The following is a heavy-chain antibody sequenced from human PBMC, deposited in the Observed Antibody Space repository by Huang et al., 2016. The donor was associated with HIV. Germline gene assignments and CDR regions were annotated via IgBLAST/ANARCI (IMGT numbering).Heavy chain of an antibody. CDR1: GFTFGSFG. J-gene: IGHJ4*02. D-gene: IGHD3-3*01. CDR3: AKDLTYTFGRHFDY. CDR2: IRYDGNNY. V-gene: IGHV3-30*02. Sequence: QVQLVESGGGVVQPGGSLRLSCTASGFTFGSFGMHWVRQAPGKGLERGAFIRYDGNNYYYADSVRGRFTIARDNSKDTLYLQMNRLRPDDSAVYYCAKDLTYTFGRHFDYWGRGTLVTVSS.